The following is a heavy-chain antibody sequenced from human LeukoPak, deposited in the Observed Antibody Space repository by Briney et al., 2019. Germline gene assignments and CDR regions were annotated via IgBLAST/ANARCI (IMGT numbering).Heavy chain of an antibody. Sequence: SETLSLTCTVSAGSISSSSYYWGWIRQPPGKGLEWVGGIYYSGSTYYNPSLKSRVTISVDTSKNQFSLKLSSVTAADTAVYYCARHGFSGGWYEYWGQGTLVTVSS. CDR1: AGSISSSSYY. D-gene: IGHD6-19*01. CDR2: IYYSGST. CDR3: ARHGFSGGWYEY. V-gene: IGHV4-39*01. J-gene: IGHJ4*02.